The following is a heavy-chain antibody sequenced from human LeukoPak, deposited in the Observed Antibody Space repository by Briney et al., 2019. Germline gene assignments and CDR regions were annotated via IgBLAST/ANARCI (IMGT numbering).Heavy chain of an antibody. D-gene: IGHD3-22*01. J-gene: IGHJ4*02. CDR1: GYIFTGYY. Sequence: ASVKVSCKASGYIFTGYYMHWVRQAPGQGLEWMGRINPNSGDTNSAQKFQGRITMTRDTSISTAYMELSRLRSDDTAMYYCARALDADYDSSGYYYERVAFDYWGQGTLVTVSS. CDR3: ARALDADYDSSGYYYERVAFDY. V-gene: IGHV1-2*06. CDR2: INPNSGDT.